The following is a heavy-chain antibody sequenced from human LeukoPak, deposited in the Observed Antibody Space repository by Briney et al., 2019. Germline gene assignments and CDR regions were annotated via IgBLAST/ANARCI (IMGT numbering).Heavy chain of an antibody. CDR2: ITGGGSNT. Sequence: GGSLRLSCAASGFTFSSYAMSWVRQAPGEGLEWVSVITGGGSNTDYADSVKGRFTISRDNSKNTLYLQMNSLRAEDTAVYYCAKLGAYQLRYFDYWGQGTLVTVSS. V-gene: IGHV3-23*01. J-gene: IGHJ4*02. CDR3: AKLGAYQLRYFDY. D-gene: IGHD2-2*01. CDR1: GFTFSSYA.